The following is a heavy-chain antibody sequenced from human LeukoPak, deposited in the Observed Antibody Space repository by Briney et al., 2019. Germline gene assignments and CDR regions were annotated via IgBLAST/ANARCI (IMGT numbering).Heavy chain of an antibody. D-gene: IGHD3-3*01. Sequence: PSETLSLTCAVSGGSISRGGYSWSWIRQPPGKGLEWIGYFYYSGSTYYNPSLKSRVTISLDTSKNQFSLKLSSVTAADTAVYYCARGRITIFGVVILGLKSQFDYWGQGTLVTVSS. J-gene: IGHJ4*02. V-gene: IGHV4-30-4*07. CDR3: ARGRITIFGVVILGLKSQFDY. CDR1: GGSISRGGYS. CDR2: FYYSGST.